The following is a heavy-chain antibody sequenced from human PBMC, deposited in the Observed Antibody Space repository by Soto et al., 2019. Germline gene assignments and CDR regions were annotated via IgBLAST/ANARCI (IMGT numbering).Heavy chain of an antibody. CDR1: GGSISSGDYY. CDR3: ARDLLVDTAMAVDYYYYYGMDV. J-gene: IGHJ6*02. V-gene: IGHV4-30-4*01. D-gene: IGHD5-18*01. CDR2: IYYSGST. Sequence: QVQLQESGPGLVKPSQTLSLTCTVSGGSISSGDYYWSWIRQPPGKGLEWIGYIYYSGSTYYNPSLKSRVTISVDTSKNQFSLKLSSVTAADTAVYYCARDLLVDTAMAVDYYYYYGMDVWGQGTTVTVSS.